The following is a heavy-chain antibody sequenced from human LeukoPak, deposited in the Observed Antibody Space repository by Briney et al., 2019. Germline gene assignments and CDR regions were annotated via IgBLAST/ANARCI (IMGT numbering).Heavy chain of an antibody. CDR1: GYSFTTYW. J-gene: IGHJ6*02. V-gene: IGHV5-51*01. CDR3: ARHGAVAGSYYFGMDV. D-gene: IGHD6-19*01. CDR2: IFPGDSDT. Sequence: GESLKISCQGSGYSFTTYWIGRVRQMPGKGLEWMGIIFPGDSDTRYSPSFQGQVTISADKSITTAYLQWSSLRASDTAIYYCARHGAVAGSYYFGMDVWGQGTTVTVSS.